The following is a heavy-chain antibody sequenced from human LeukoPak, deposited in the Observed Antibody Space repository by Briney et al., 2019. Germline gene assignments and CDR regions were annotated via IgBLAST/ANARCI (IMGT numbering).Heavy chain of an antibody. CDR2: ISYTGIT. CDR1: GGSIGGYS. V-gene: IGHV4-59*01. CDR3: ASSGAGHFDY. D-gene: IGHD3-10*01. J-gene: IGHJ4*02. Sequence: PSETLSLTCSVSGGSIGGYSWTWVRQPPGKRLEYIGYISYTGITNYNPSLKSRVTISVDTSKNQFSLKLSSVTAADTAVYYCASSGAGHFDYWGQGTLVTVSS.